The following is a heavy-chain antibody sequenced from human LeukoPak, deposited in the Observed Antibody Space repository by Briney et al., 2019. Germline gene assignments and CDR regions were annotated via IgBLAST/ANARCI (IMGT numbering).Heavy chain of an antibody. V-gene: IGHV3-48*03. CDR2: ISSSGSTI. CDR1: GFTFSSYE. Sequence: GGSLRLSCAASGFTFSSYEMSWVRQPPGKGLEWVSYISSSGSTIYYADSVKGRFTIYRDNANNSLYLQMNSLRAEDTAVYYCARGLFSSGWYPIDYWGQGTLVTVSS. CDR3: ARGLFSSGWYPIDY. J-gene: IGHJ4*02. D-gene: IGHD6-19*01.